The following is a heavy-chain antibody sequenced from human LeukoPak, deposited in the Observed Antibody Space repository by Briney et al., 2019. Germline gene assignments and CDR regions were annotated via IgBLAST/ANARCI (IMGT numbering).Heavy chain of an antibody. V-gene: IGHV3-74*01. CDR1: GFTFSSYW. J-gene: IGHJ3*02. Sequence: QPGGSLRLSCAASGFTFSSYWMHWVRQAPGKGLVWVSRINKDGSSTTYADSVKGRFIISRDNAKNSLYLQMNSLRAEDTAVYYCARDSLLKVGATPSRAFDIWGQGTMVTVSS. CDR2: INKDGSST. D-gene: IGHD1-26*01. CDR3: ARDSLLKVGATPSRAFDI.